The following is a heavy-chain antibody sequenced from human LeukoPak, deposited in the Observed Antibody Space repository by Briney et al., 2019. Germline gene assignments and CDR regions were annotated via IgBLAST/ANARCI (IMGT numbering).Heavy chain of an antibody. D-gene: IGHD2-8*01. V-gene: IGHV1-18*01. CDR3: AREEYCTNGVCNTPLDH. Sequence: ASVKVSCKASGYTFTSYGISWVRQAPGQGLEWMGWISAYNGNTNYAQKLQGRVTMTTDTSTSTAYMELRSLRSDDTAVYYCAREEYCTNGVCNTPLDHWGQGTLVTVSS. J-gene: IGHJ4*02. CDR1: GYTFTSYG. CDR2: ISAYNGNT.